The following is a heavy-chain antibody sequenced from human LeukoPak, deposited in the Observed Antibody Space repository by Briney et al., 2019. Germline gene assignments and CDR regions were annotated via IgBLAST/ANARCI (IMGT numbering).Heavy chain of an antibody. CDR2: IYHSGST. J-gene: IGHJ4*02. CDR1: GYSISSGYY. D-gene: IGHD2-15*01. CDR3: ARLARGGWGYNSAGPDY. V-gene: IGHV4-38-2*02. Sequence: PSETLSLTCTVSGYSISSGYYWGWIRQPPGKGLEWIGSIYHSGSTYYNPSLKGRVTISVDTSKNQFSLKLSSVTAADTAVYYCARLARGGWGYNSAGPDYWGQGTLVTVSS.